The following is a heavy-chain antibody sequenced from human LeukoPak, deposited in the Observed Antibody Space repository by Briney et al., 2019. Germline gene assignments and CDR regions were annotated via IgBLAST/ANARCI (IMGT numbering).Heavy chain of an antibody. V-gene: IGHV3-11*01. Sequence: GSLRLSFAASGFTFSDYYMSWIRQAPGKGLEWVSYISSSGSTIYYADSVKGRFTISRDNAKNSLYLQMNGLRAEDTAVYYCARDLKAAMVSYYYYMDVWGKGTTVTVSS. CDR3: ARDLKAAMVSYYYYMDV. J-gene: IGHJ6*03. CDR1: GFTFSDYY. CDR2: ISSSGSTI. D-gene: IGHD5-18*01.